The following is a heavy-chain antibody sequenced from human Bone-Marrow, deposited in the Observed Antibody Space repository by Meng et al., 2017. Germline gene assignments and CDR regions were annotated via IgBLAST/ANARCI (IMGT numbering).Heavy chain of an antibody. V-gene: IGHV4-4*07. D-gene: IGHD4-17*01. CDR2: IYTRGST. CDR3: ARVDDYVDFDPPVSPAFDI. CDR1: GGSISSYY. J-gene: IGHJ3*02. Sequence: GSLRLSCTVSGGSISSYYWSWLRQPAGKGLAWIGRIYTRGSTNYNPSLKSRVTMSVDTSKNQFSLKVSSVTAADTAVYYCARVDDYVDFDPPVSPAFDIWGQGTMVTVSS.